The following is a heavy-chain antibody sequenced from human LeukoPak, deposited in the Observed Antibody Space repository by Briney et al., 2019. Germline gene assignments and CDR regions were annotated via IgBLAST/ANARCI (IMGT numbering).Heavy chain of an antibody. CDR2: SDPEDGET. J-gene: IGHJ4*02. V-gene: IGHV1-24*01. D-gene: IGHD2-2*01. Sequence: ASVKVACKVSGYTLTELSGHWVRQAPGKGLEWMGGSDPEDGETMYAQRFQGRVMMTDDTSTDTAYMELSSLSSEDTAVYYCATGIEYATYYFDYWGQGTLVTVS. CDR3: ATGIEYATYYFDY. CDR1: GYTLTELS.